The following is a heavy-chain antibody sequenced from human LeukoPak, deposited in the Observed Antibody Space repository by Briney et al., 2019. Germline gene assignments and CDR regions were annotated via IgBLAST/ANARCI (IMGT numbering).Heavy chain of an antibody. J-gene: IGHJ4*02. CDR3: ARDRLGYYFDY. Sequence: PGGSLRLSCAASGFAFSNAWMNWVRQAPGKGLEWVSVIYSGGSTYYADSVKGRFTISRDNSKNTLYLQMNSLRAEDTAVYYCARDRLGYYFDYWGQGTLVTVSS. D-gene: IGHD3-10*01. V-gene: IGHV3-53*01. CDR2: IYSGGST. CDR1: GFAFSNAW.